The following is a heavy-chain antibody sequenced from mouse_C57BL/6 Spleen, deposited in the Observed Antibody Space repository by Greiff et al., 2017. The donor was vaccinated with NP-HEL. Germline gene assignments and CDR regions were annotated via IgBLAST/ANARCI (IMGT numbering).Heavy chain of an antibody. CDR1: GFTFTDYY. CDR3: ASLNWDYAMDY. Sequence: EVMLVESGGGLVQPGGSLSLSCAASGFTFTDYYMSWVRQPPGKALEWLGFIRNKANGYTTEYSASVKGRFTISRDNSQSILYLQMNALGAEDSATYYCASLNWDYAMDYWGQGTSVTVSS. CDR2: IRNKANGYTT. V-gene: IGHV7-3*01. J-gene: IGHJ4*01. D-gene: IGHD4-1*02.